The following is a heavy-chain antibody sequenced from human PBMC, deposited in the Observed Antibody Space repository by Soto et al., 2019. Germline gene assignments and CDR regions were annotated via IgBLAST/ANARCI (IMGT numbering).Heavy chain of an antibody. CDR1: GFTFTSSA. CDR2: IVVGSCNT. J-gene: IGHJ4*02. CDR3: SAGALSDSSPFDG. Sequence: SVEVSCKASGFTFTSSAMQRERQARGQRLTWIGWIVVGSCNTNYAQKFQERVTITRDMSTGTAYMKLSSLTSEHTAVYYCSAGALSDSSPFDGWGRGTLGTGSS. V-gene: IGHV1-58*02. D-gene: IGHD3-9*01.